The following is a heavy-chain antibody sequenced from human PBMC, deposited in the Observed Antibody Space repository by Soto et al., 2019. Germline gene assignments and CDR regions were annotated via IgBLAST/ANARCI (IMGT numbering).Heavy chain of an antibody. V-gene: IGHV3-74*01. CDR1: GFTFSSYW. D-gene: IGHD6-13*01. CDR2: INSDGSST. J-gene: IGHJ4*02. Sequence: GGSLRLSCAASGFTFSSYWMHWVRQAPGKGLVWVSRINSDGSSTSYADSVKGRFTISRDNAKNTLYLQMNSLRAEDTAVYYCARGAIAESFDYWGQGTLVTVSS. CDR3: ARGAIAESFDY.